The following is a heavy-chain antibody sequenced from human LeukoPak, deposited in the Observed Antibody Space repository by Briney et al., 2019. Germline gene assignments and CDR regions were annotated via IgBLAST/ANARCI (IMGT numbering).Heavy chain of an antibody. Sequence: SETLSLTCTVSGGSISSGGYYWSWIRQPPGKGLEWIGYIYHSGSTYYNPSLKSRVAISVDTSKNQFSLKLSSVTAADTAVYYCARVWQPVAGTEGFDYWGQGTLVTVSS. CDR2: IYHSGST. D-gene: IGHD6-19*01. V-gene: IGHV4-30-2*01. J-gene: IGHJ4*02. CDR1: GGSISSGGYY. CDR3: ARVWQPVAGTEGFDY.